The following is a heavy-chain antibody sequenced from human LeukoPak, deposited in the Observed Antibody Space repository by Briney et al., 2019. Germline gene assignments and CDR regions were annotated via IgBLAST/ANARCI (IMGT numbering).Heavy chain of an antibody. CDR3: ARDGWSSGWSSNFDY. Sequence: VASVNVSCKASGYTFTSYAMNWVRQAPGQGLEWMGWINTNTGNPTYAQGFTGRFVFSLDTSVSTAYLQISSLKAEDTAVYYCARDGWSSGWSSNFDYWGQGTLVTVSS. CDR2: INTNTGNP. CDR1: GYTFTSYA. V-gene: IGHV7-4-1*02. J-gene: IGHJ4*02. D-gene: IGHD6-19*01.